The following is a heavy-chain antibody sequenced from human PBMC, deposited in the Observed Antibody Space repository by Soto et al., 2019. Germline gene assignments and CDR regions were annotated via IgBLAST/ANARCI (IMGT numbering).Heavy chain of an antibody. CDR1: GGSISSTSHH. J-gene: IGHJ1*01. CDR2: IYYSGTT. CDR3: ARGFRVWYRSTEYFQH. Sequence: PSETLSLTCTVSGGSISSTSHHWAWIRQPPGKGLEWIGSIYYSGTTNYNPSLKSRVTISVDTSKNQFSLKLSSVTAADTAVYYCARGFRVWYRSTEYFQHWGQGTLVTVSS. V-gene: IGHV4-39*07. D-gene: IGHD3-10*01.